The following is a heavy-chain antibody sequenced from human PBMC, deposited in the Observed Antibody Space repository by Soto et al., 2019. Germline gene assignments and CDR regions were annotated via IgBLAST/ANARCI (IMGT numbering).Heavy chain of an antibody. CDR3: ARRKDYYDSSGYYYYFDY. J-gene: IGHJ4*02. Sequence: PSETLSLTCTVSGGSISSYYWSWIRQPPGKGLEWIGYIYYSGSTNYNPSLKSRVTISVDTSKNQFSLKLSSVTAADTAVYYCARRKDYYDSSGYYYYFDYWGQGTLVTVS. CDR2: IYYSGST. CDR1: GGSISSYY. D-gene: IGHD3-22*01. V-gene: IGHV4-59*08.